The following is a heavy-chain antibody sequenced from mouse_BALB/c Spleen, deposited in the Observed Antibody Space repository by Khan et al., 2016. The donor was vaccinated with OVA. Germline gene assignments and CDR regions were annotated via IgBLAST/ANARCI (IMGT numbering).Heavy chain of an antibody. J-gene: IGHJ2*01. Sequence: LQQSGPELDKPGASVKISCKASGYSFTDYNMNWVKQSNGKSLEWIGNLDPYYGDAHYNQKFKGKATLTVDRSSSTAYMQLKSLTSEDSAVYYCTRLGTNYSFDYWGQGTTLTVSS. CDR3: TRLGTNYSFDY. CDR2: LDPYYGDA. CDR1: GYSFTDYN. D-gene: IGHD2-1*01. V-gene: IGHV1-39*01.